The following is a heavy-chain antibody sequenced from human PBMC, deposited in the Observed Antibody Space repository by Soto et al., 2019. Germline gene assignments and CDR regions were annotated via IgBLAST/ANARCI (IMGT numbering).Heavy chain of an antibody. CDR1: GFTFSNYA. J-gene: IGHJ4*02. CDR2: IRHSGDTT. D-gene: IGHD2-21*01. Sequence: LRLSCAVSGFTFSNYAMSWVRQAPGRGLEWVSAIRHSGDTTYYIDSVKGRFTISRDNSKNTLYLQMNSLRAEDTAVYYCAKEDHAAIVVTTFDYWGQGXLVTVYS. V-gene: IGHV3-23*01. CDR3: AKEDHAAIVVTTFDY.